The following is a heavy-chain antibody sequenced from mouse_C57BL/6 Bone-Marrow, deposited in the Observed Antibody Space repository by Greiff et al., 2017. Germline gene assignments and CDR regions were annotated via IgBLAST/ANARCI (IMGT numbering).Heavy chain of an antibody. Sequence: VQLQQPGAELVRPGSSVKLSCKASGYTFTSYWMDWVKQRPGQGLEWIGNIYPSDSETHYNQKFKDKATLTVDKSSSTAYMQLNSLTSEVSAVDYCALDSSGYLYGDYWGQGTTLTVSS. CDR3: ALDSSGYLYGDY. D-gene: IGHD3-2*02. J-gene: IGHJ2*01. CDR2: IYPSDSET. V-gene: IGHV1-61*01. CDR1: GYTFTSYW.